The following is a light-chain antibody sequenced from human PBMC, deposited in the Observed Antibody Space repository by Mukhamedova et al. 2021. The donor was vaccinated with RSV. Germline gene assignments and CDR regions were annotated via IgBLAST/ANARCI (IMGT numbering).Light chain of an antibody. V-gene: IGKV3-15*01. J-gene: IGKJ4*01. CDR2: GAS. CDR1: SLSSN. CDR3: QQYNLWPLT. Sequence: SLSSNLAWYQQKPGQAPRLLIYGASSRATDIPARFSGSGSGTEFTLTISSMQSEDFAVYYCQQYNLWPLTFGGGTKVEIK.